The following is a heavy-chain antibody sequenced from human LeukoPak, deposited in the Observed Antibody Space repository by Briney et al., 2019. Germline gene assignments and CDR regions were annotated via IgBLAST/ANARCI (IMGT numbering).Heavy chain of an antibody. CDR1: GFTFSSYW. D-gene: IGHD5-18*01. J-gene: IGHJ4*02. V-gene: IGHV3-7*01. Sequence: RGSLRLSCVASGFTFSSYWMSWVRQAPGKGLEWVANIKHDGADKYFVDSVKGRFTISRDNVKNSLFLQMNSLRAEDTAMYYCARRYSYGYFDCWGQGTLVTVSS. CDR3: ARRYSYGYFDC. CDR2: IKHDGADK.